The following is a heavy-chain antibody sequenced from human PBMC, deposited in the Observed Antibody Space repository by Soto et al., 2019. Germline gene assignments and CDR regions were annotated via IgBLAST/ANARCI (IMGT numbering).Heavy chain of an antibody. J-gene: IGHJ4*01. CDR3: AKDRAFRSEQLVLSVFDY. CDR1: GFTFSSYG. Sequence: PGGSLRLSCAASGFTFSSYGMHWVRQAPGKGLEWVAVISYDGSNKYYADSVKGRFTISRDNSKNTLYLQMNSLRAEDTAVYYCAKDRAFRSEQLVLSVFDYWGHGTLVTVSS. D-gene: IGHD6-13*01. CDR2: ISYDGSNK. V-gene: IGHV3-30*18.